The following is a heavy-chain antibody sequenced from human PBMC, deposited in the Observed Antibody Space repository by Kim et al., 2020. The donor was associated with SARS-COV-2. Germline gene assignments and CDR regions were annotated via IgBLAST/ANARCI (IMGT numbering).Heavy chain of an antibody. CDR2: IKQDGNEK. D-gene: IGHD4-17*01. J-gene: IGHJ3*02. CDR3: ARSYGDYDVHAFHI. V-gene: IGHV3-7*03. Sequence: GGSLRLSCAASGFTFSYYWMGWVRQAPGKGLEWVANIKQDGNEKYFVGSVKGRFTISRDNAKNSLYLHMNSLRAEDTAVYYCARSYGDYDVHAFHIWGQGTMVTVSS. CDR1: GFTFSYYW.